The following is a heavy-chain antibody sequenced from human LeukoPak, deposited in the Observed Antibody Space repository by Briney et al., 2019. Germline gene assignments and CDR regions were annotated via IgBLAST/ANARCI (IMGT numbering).Heavy chain of an antibody. Sequence: PGGSLRLSCAASGFTVSSNYMSWVRQAPGKGLEWVANIEHDGSEKYYVDSVKGRFTISRDNAKNSLYLQMNSLRAEDTAVYYCAPGALDYWGQGTLVTVSS. D-gene: IGHD1-26*01. J-gene: IGHJ4*02. V-gene: IGHV3-7*01. CDR2: IEHDGSEK. CDR1: GFTVSSNY. CDR3: APGALDY.